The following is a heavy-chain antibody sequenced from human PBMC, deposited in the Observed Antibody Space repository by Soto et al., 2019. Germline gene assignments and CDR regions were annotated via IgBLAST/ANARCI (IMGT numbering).Heavy chain of an antibody. D-gene: IGHD2-15*01. J-gene: IGHJ4*02. V-gene: IGHV3-23*01. CDR1: GFTFSSYA. Sequence: EVQLLESGGGLVQPGGSLRLSCAASGFTFSSYAMSWVRQAPGKGLEWVSGISDTGGSTYYADSVKGRFSLSRDNSKNTLYLQMNRLRAEATAVYYCANGCGGTCYSRIHYWGQGTLVTVSS. CDR2: ISDTGGST. CDR3: ANGCGGTCYSRIHY.